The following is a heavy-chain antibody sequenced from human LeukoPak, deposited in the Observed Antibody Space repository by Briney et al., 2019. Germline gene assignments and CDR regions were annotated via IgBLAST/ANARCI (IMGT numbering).Heavy chain of an antibody. Sequence: GGSLRLSCAASGFSFSSYAMTWVRQAPGKGPEWISSITDSGGNTYSADSVEGRFTISRDNSKNTLYLQMNSLRVEDTAVYYCAKAPERSCNGASCYPLDYWGQGTLVTVSS. V-gene: IGHV3-23*01. CDR2: ITDSGGNT. CDR1: GFSFSSYA. J-gene: IGHJ4*02. CDR3: AKAPERSCNGASCYPLDY. D-gene: IGHD2-15*01.